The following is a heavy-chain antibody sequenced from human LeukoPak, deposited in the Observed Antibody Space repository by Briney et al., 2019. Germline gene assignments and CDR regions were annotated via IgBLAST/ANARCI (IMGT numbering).Heavy chain of an antibody. J-gene: IGHJ4*02. CDR1: GFTFSSYG. D-gene: IGHD3-10*01. CDR3: AKGLTWFGESPGGFDY. Sequence: GGSLRLSCAASGFTFSSYGMSWVRQAPGKGLEWVSGISGSGGRTDYADSVKGRFTISRDNSKNTLCLHMNSLRAEDTAVYYCAKGLTWFGESPGGFDYWGQGTLVTVSS. V-gene: IGHV3-23*01. CDR2: ISGSGGRT.